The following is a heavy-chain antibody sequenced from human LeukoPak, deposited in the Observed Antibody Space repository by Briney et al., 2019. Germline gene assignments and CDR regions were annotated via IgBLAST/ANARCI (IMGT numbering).Heavy chain of an antibody. CDR3: AREVRHFDY. V-gene: IGHV1-24*01. Sequence: ASVKVSCKVSGYTLTELSMHWVRQAPGKGLEWMGGFDPEDGETIYAQKFQGRVTMTEGTSTDTAYMELSSLRSEDTAVYYCAREVRHFDYWGQGPLVTVSS. CDR1: GYTLTELS. CDR2: FDPEDGET. J-gene: IGHJ4*02.